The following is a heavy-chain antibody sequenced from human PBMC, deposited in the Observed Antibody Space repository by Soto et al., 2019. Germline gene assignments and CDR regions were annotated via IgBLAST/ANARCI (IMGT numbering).Heavy chain of an antibody. CDR3: ARDGAIAVAGTSMDY. V-gene: IGHV1-46*01. J-gene: IGHJ4*02. Sequence: ASVKVSCKASGYTFTSYYMHWVRQAPGQGLEWMGIINPSGGSTSYAQKFQGRVTMTRDTSTSTVYMELSSLRSEDTAVYYCARDGAIAVAGTSMDYWGQGTLVTVSS. CDR2: INPSGGST. CDR1: GYTFTSYY. D-gene: IGHD6-19*01.